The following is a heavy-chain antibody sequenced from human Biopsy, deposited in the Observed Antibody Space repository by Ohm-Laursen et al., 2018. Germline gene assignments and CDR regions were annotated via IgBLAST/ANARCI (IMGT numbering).Heavy chain of an antibody. D-gene: IGHD1-26*01. V-gene: IGHV1-69*04. Sequence: SSVKVSCKTSTGTFDSYGVTWVRQAPGQGLEWMGRIIPIPNVATYAQKFQGRITITADESTSTAYMELSSLTSDDTAVYFCARGEGSSWFDPWGHGTLVTVSS. CDR2: IIPIPNVA. CDR3: ARGEGSSWFDP. J-gene: IGHJ5*02. CDR1: TGTFDSYG.